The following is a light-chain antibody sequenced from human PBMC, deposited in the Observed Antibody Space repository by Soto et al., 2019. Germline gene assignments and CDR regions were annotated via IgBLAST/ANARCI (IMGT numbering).Light chain of an antibody. Sequence: DIVMTQSPDSLAVSLGERATINCKSSQSVLYSSNNKNYLAWYQQRPGQPPKLLIYWASTRESGVPDRLSGSGSGTDFTLTITSLQAEDVAVYYCQQYESTPPTFGQGNKLEIK. J-gene: IGKJ2*01. V-gene: IGKV4-1*01. CDR2: WAS. CDR1: QSVLYSSNNKNY. CDR3: QQYESTPPT.